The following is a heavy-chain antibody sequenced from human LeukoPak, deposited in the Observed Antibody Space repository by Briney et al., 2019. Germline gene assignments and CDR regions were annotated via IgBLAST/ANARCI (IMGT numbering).Heavy chain of an antibody. D-gene: IGHD3-22*01. J-gene: IGHJ4*02. CDR3: AKGNYYYDSSGYFDY. Sequence: PGGSLRLSCAASGFTFSSYGMHWVRQAPGKGLEWVAFIRYDGSNKYYADSVKGRFTISRDNSKNTLYLQMNSLRAEDTAVYYCAKGNYYYDSSGYFDYWGQGTLVTVSS. CDR2: IRYDGSNK. V-gene: IGHV3-30*02. CDR1: GFTFSSYG.